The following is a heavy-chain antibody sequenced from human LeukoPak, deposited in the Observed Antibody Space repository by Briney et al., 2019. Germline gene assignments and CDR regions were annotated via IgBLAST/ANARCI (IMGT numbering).Heavy chain of an antibody. CDR1: GFTFSSYA. CDR2: ISGSGGST. CDR3: AKSDGYYPWAAFDI. Sequence: GGSLRLSCAASGFTFSSYAMSWVRQAPGKGLEWVSAISGSGGSTYYADSVKGRFTISRDNSKSTLYLQMNSLRAEDTAVCYCAKSDGYYPWAAFDIWGQGTMATVSS. J-gene: IGHJ3*02. D-gene: IGHD5-24*01. V-gene: IGHV3-23*01.